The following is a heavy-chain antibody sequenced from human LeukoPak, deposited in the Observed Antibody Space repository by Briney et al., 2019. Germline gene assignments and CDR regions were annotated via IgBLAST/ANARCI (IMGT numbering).Heavy chain of an antibody. CDR2: ISAYNGNT. V-gene: IGHV1-18*01. CDR1: GYTFTSYG. D-gene: IGHD4-17*01. J-gene: IGHJ4*02. Sequence: GASVKVSCKASGYTFTSYGISWVRQAPGQGLEWIGWISAYNGNTNYAQKLQGRVTMTTDTSTSTAYMELRSLRSDDTAVYYCARRRLSYDYGDYGGYFDYWGQGTLVTVSS. CDR3: ARRRLSYDYGDYGGYFDY.